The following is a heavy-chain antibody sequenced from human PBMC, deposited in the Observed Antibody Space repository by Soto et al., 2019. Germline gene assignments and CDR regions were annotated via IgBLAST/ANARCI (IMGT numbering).Heavy chain of an antibody. Sequence: GGSLRLSCAASGFTFSGSAMHWVRQASGKGLEWVGRIRSKANSYATAYAASVKGRFTISRDDSKNTAYLQMNSLKTEDTAVYYCTRHLIVVVPAAIMDVWGKGTTVTVSS. J-gene: IGHJ6*03. CDR3: TRHLIVVVPAAIMDV. V-gene: IGHV3-73*01. CDR1: GFTFSGSA. CDR2: IRSKANSYAT. D-gene: IGHD2-2*01.